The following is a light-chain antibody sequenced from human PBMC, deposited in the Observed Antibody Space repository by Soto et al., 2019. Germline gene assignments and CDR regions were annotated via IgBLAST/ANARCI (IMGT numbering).Light chain of an antibody. CDR2: GAS. CDR3: QQYDKWPGT. V-gene: IGKV3-15*01. Sequence: EIVMTQSPATLSLSPGERATLSCRASQSVSTDLAWYQQKPGQAPRLLIRGASARATGIPARFIGSGSGTEFTLTISSLQSEDFALYFCQQYDKWPGTFGQGTKVDIK. CDR1: QSVSTD. J-gene: IGKJ1*01.